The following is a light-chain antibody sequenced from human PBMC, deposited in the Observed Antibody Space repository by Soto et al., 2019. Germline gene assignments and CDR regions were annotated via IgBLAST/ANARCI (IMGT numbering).Light chain of an antibody. J-gene: IGKJ1*01. CDR3: LHDYNYPRT. CDR2: AAS. CDR1: QGIRND. Sequence: AIQMTQSPSSLSASVEDRVTITCRASQGIRNDLGWYQQKPGKAPKLLIYAASSLQSGVPSRFSGSGSGTDFTLTISSLQPEDFATYYCLHDYNYPRTFGQGTKVEIK. V-gene: IGKV1-6*01.